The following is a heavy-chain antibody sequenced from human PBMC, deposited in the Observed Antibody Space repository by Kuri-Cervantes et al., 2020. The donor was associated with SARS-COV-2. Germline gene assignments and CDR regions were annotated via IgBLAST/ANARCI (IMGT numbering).Heavy chain of an antibody. CDR3: AKEFLGKYDCWSGYRDAFDI. Sequence: GRSLRLSCPASGLTLSDSHMSWARQAPGKGLEWVSAISGSGGSTYYADSVKGRFTISRDNSKNTLYLQMNSLRAEDTAVYYCAKEFLGKYDCWSGYRDAFDIWGQGTMVTVSS. D-gene: IGHD3-3*01. J-gene: IGHJ3*02. CDR1: GLTLSDSH. V-gene: IGHV3-23*01. CDR2: ISGSGGST.